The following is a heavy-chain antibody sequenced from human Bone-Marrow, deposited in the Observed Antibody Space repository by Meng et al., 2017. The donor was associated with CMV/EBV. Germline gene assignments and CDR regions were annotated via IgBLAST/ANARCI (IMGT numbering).Heavy chain of an antibody. V-gene: IGHV3-30*04. CDR2: ISYDGSNK. CDR1: RFTFSSYA. CDR3: AKESSSYNWKNWFDP. D-gene: IGHD1-20*01. J-gene: IGHJ5*02. Sequence: GESLKISCAASRFTFSSYAMHWLRQAPGKGLEWVAVISYDGSNKYYADSVKGRFTISRDSSKNTLYLQMNSLRTEDTAVYYCAKESSSYNWKNWFDPWGRGTLVTVSS.